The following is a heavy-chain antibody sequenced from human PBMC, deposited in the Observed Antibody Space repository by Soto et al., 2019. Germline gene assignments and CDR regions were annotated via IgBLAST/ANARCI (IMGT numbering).Heavy chain of an antibody. CDR2: ISGSGGST. CDR3: AKERGFVGVVAATLLDF. J-gene: IGHJ4*02. Sequence: EVQLLESGGGLVQPGGSLRLSCAASGFTFSSYAMRWVRQAPGKGLEWVSAISGSGGSTYYADSVKGRFTISRDNSKNTQYLQMNSLRAEDTAGYDCAKERGFVGVVAATLLDFWGQGTLVTGSP. D-gene: IGHD2-15*01. V-gene: IGHV3-23*01. CDR1: GFTFSSYA.